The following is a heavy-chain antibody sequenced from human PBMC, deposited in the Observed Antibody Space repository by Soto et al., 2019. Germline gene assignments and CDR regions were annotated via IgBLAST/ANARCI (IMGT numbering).Heavy chain of an antibody. CDR2: IWYDGSNK. Sequence: QVQLVESGGGVVQPGRSLRLSCAASGFTFSSYGMHWVRQAPGKGLERVAVIWYDGSNKYYADSVKGRVNISRDNSKNTRYLQMNSLEAEDTAVYYCARAYYYDRSGYYRSFFQHWGQGTLVTVSS. CDR3: ARAYYYDRSGYYRSFFQH. J-gene: IGHJ1*01. V-gene: IGHV3-33*01. CDR1: GFTFSSYG. D-gene: IGHD3-22*01.